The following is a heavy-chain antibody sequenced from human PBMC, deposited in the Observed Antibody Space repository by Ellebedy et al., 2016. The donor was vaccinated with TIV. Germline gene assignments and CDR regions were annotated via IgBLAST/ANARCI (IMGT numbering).Heavy chain of an antibody. CDR1: GDSFASFG. Sequence: SVKVSXKASGDSFASFGISWVRQAPGQGLEWMGGIIPIFGTANYAQKFQGRVTITADESTSTAYMELSSLRSEDTAVYYCAVITMVRGVSYWGQGTLVTVSS. CDR3: AVITMVRGVSY. CDR2: IIPIFGTA. D-gene: IGHD3-10*01. V-gene: IGHV1-69*13. J-gene: IGHJ4*02.